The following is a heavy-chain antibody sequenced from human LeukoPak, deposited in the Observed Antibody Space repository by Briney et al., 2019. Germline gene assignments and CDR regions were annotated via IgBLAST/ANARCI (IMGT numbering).Heavy chain of an antibody. CDR3: ARDSSDYVGNSGY. D-gene: IGHD4-23*01. V-gene: IGHV3-21*01. CDR1: GFTFSSYS. J-gene: IGHJ4*02. CDR2: ISSSGSYI. Sequence: PGGSLRLSCAASGFTFSSYSMNWVRQAPGKGLEWVSSISSSGSYIYYADSVKDRFTISRDNAKNSLYLQMNSLRAEDTAVYYCARDSSDYVGNSGYWGQGTLVTVSS.